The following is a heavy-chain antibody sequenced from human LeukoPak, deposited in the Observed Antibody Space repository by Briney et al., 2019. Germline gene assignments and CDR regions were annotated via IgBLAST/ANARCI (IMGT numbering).Heavy chain of an antibody. CDR2: IYHSGST. Sequence: SETLSLTCAVSGYSISSGYHWGWIRQPPGKGLEWIGSIYHSGSTYYNPSLKSRVTISVDTSRNQFSLKLSPVSTADTAVYYCARGVGSTSSNWFDPWGQGTLVTVSS. V-gene: IGHV4-38-2*01. J-gene: IGHJ5*02. CDR1: GYSISSGYH. CDR3: ARGVGSTSSNWFDP. D-gene: IGHD2-2*01.